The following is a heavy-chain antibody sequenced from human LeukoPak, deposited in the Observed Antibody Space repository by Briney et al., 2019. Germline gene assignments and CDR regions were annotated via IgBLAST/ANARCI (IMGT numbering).Heavy chain of an antibody. V-gene: IGHV4-34*01. CDR1: GGSFSAYS. D-gene: IGHD3-10*01. CDR2: INHSGST. CDR3: ASVGPYKITMVRGIMGYFDS. Sequence: SETLSLTCAVYGGSFSAYSWSWIRQPPGKGLEWIGEINHSGSTNYNPSLKSRLTISVDTSKNQFSLKLSSVTAADTAVYYCASVGPYKITMVRGIMGYFDSWGQGNLVTVSS. J-gene: IGHJ4*02.